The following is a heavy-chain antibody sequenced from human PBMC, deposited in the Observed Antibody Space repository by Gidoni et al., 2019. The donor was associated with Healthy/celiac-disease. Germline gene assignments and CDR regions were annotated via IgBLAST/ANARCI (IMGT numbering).Heavy chain of an antibody. V-gene: IGHV4-34*01. CDR3: ARGMRAMVRGVITQYYYYYMDV. J-gene: IGHJ6*03. CDR1: GGSFSGYY. D-gene: IGHD3-10*01. Sequence: QVQLQQWGAGLLKPSETLSLTCAVYGGSFSGYYWSCIRQPPGKGLEWIGEINHSGSTNYNPSLKSRVTISVDTSKNQFSLKLSSVTAADTAVYYCARGMRAMVRGVITQYYYYYMDVWGKGTTVTVSS. CDR2: INHSGST.